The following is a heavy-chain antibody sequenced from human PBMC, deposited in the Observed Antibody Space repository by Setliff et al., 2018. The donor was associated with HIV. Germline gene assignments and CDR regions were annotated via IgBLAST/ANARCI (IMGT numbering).Heavy chain of an antibody. Sequence: ASVKVSCKASGYSFTSYYIHWVRQAPGQGLEWMGIINPRGGKANYAQRFQGRLTVTTDTSTSTVYLELRLLTSDDTAIYYCAREGHLAAPGSSEFDPLGQGTLVTVSS. J-gene: IGHJ5*02. CDR2: INPRGGKA. D-gene: IGHD6-13*01. CDR1: GYSFTSYY. CDR3: AREGHLAAPGSSEFDP. V-gene: IGHV1-46*01.